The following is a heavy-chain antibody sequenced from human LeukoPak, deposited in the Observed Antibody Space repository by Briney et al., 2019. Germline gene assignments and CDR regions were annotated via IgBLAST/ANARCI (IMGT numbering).Heavy chain of an antibody. Sequence: GGSLRLSCTASGFTFSSYWMHWVRQAPAKGLVWVSRINSAGISTNYADSVKGRFTISRDNAKNTLYLQMNSLRAEDTAIYYCGRDIATAVDYWGLGTLVTVSS. V-gene: IGHV3-74*01. J-gene: IGHJ4*02. D-gene: IGHD6-13*01. CDR3: GRDIATAVDY. CDR2: INSAGIST. CDR1: GFTFSSYW.